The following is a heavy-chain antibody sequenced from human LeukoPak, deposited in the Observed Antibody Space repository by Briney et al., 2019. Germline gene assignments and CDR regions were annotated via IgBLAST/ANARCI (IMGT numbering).Heavy chain of an antibody. CDR2: IWYDGTRE. D-gene: IGHD2-15*01. CDR3: AKDIYPLGYCSGGSCYLYYYYGMDV. CDR1: GFTLSSHG. V-gene: IGHV3-33*03. J-gene: IGHJ6*02. Sequence: GGSLRLSCAASGFTLSSHGMHWVRQAPGKGLEWVALIWYDGTRENYADSVKGRFTISRDLSKNTLNLQMNSLRAEDTAVYYCAKDIYPLGYCSGGSCYLYYYYGMDVWGQGTTVTVSS.